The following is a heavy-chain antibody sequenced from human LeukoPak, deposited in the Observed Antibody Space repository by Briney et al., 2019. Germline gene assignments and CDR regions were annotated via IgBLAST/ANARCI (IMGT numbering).Heavy chain of an antibody. CDR3: AKDGQRFLEWLLPNWFDP. CDR2: ISYDGSNK. Sequence: GRSLRLSCAASGFTFSSYGMHWVRQAPGKGLEWVAVISYDGSNKYYADSVKGRFTISRDNSKNTLYLQMNSLRAEDTAVYYCAKDGQRFLEWLLPNWFDPWGQGTLATVSS. D-gene: IGHD3-3*01. J-gene: IGHJ5*02. CDR1: GFTFSSYG. V-gene: IGHV3-30*18.